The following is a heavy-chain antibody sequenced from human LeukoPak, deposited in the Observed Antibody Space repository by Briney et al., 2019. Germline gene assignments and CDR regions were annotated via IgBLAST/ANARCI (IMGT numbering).Heavy chain of an antibody. Sequence: SEALSLTCTVSGGSISSHYWSWIRQPPGKGLEWIGYISYSGSTNYNPSLKSRVTMSVDTSKNQFSLKLSSVTAADTAVYYCTRDRRDGYNYVDIWGQGTLVTVSS. CDR2: ISYSGST. CDR1: GGSISSHY. D-gene: IGHD5-24*01. V-gene: IGHV4-59*11. J-gene: IGHJ4*02. CDR3: TRDRRDGYNYVDI.